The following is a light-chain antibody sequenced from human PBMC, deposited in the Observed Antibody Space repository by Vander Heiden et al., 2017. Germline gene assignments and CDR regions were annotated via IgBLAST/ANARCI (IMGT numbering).Light chain of an antibody. CDR3: QSYDSSLSGVV. Sequence: QSVLTQPPSVSGAPGQRVTISGTGSSSNIGAGYDVHWYQQLPGTAPKLLIYGDSNRPSGVPDRFPGSKSGTSASLAITGLQAEDEADYYCQSYDSSLSGVVFGGGTKLTVL. CDR2: GDS. V-gene: IGLV1-40*01. CDR1: SSNIGAGYD. J-gene: IGLJ2*01.